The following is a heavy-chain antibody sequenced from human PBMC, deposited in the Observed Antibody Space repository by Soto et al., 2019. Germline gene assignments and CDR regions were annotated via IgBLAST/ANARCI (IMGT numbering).Heavy chain of an antibody. CDR1: GGSISSYY. CDR3: ARDREEFDP. CDR2: IYYSGST. J-gene: IGHJ5*01. Sequence: QVQLQESGPGLVKPSETLSLTCTVSGGSISSYYWSWIRQPPGKGLEWIGYIYYSGSTNYNPSLKSRVTISVETSNLQVSLKLSSVTAADTAVYYCARDREEFDPWGQRTLVTVSS. V-gene: IGHV4-59*01.